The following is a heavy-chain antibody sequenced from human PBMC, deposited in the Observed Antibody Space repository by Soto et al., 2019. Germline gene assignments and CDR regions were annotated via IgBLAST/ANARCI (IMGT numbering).Heavy chain of an antibody. CDR2: IWYDGSNK. J-gene: IGHJ4*02. Sequence: GGSLRLSCAASGFTFSSYGMHWVRQAPGKGLEWVAVIWYDGSNKYYADSVKGRFTISRDNSKNTLYLQMNSLRAEDTAVYYCARVSGTENYFDYWGQGTLVTVSS. V-gene: IGHV3-33*01. CDR3: ARVSGTENYFDY. D-gene: IGHD1-1*01. CDR1: GFTFSSYG.